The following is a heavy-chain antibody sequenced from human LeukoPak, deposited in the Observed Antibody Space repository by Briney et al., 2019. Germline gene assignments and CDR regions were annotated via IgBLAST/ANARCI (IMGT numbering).Heavy chain of an antibody. V-gene: IGHV1-2*02. CDR3: ARDPSSVTLYFFDY. CDR1: GYTFRGNY. J-gene: IGHJ4*02. Sequence: GASVKVSCKASGYTFRGNYIHWLRQAPGQGLEWMGWIDANNGDTKSAQKFQGRVTMSRDTSISTAYMDLSSLSPDDAAVYYCARDPSSVTLYFFDYLGQGTLVTVSS. CDR2: IDANNGDT. D-gene: IGHD4-11*01.